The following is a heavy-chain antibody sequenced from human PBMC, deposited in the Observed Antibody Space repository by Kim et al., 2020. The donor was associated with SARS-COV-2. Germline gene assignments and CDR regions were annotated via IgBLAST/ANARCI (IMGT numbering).Heavy chain of an antibody. J-gene: IGHJ4*02. CDR1: GFTFSSYG. Sequence: GGSLRLSCAASGFTFSSYGMHWVRQAPGKGLEWVAVISYDGSNKYYADSVKGRFTISRDNSKNTLYLQMNSLRAEDTAVYYCAKDLMVPSFDYWGQGTLVTVSS. CDR3: AKDLMVPSFDY. V-gene: IGHV3-30*18. D-gene: IGHD3-10*01. CDR2: ISYDGSNK.